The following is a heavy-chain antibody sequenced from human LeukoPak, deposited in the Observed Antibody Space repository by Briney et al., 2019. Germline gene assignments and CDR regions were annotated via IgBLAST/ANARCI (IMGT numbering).Heavy chain of an antibody. Sequence: GGSLRLSCAASGFNFNIYHMNWVRQAPGKGLEWLSSISSRSDTIYYADSVRGRFTLSRDNAENSLYLQMRSLTDEDTAAYYCAREWQYAPDYWGQGTLVTVSS. CDR3: AREWQYAPDY. J-gene: IGHJ4*02. CDR1: GFNFNIYH. CDR2: ISSRSDTI. D-gene: IGHD2-2*01. V-gene: IGHV3-48*02.